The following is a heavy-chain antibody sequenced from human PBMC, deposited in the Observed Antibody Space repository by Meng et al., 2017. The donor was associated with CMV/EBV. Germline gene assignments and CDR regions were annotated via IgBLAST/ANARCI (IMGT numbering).Heavy chain of an antibody. CDR2: INHSGST. CDR1: SFSGYY. V-gene: IGHV4-34*01. CDR3: ARGERNYDSSGYTTNWFDP. Sequence: SFSGYYWSWIRQPPGKGLEWIGEINHSGSTNYNTSLKSRVTISVDTSKNQFSLKLSSVTAADTAVYYCARGERNYDSSGYTTNWFDPWGQGTLVTVSS. J-gene: IGHJ5*02. D-gene: IGHD3-22*01.